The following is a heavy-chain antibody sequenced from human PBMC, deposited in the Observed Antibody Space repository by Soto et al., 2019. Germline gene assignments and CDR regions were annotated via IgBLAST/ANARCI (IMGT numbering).Heavy chain of an antibody. J-gene: IGHJ4*02. CDR3: ARAGGSGWSLDY. CDR1: GYIFSDYY. D-gene: IGHD6-19*01. V-gene: IGHV3-11*01. Sequence: QGQLVESGGGLVQPGGSLRLSCAASGYIFSDYYMTWIRQAPGKGLEWVSYISTSVTIISYVDSVKGRFTISRDDAKNSLYLQMNSLRADDTAIYYCARAGGSGWSLDYWGQGTLVTVSS. CDR2: ISTSVTII.